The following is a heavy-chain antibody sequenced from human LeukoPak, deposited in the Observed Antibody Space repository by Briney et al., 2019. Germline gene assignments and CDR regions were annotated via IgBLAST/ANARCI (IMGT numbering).Heavy chain of an antibody. D-gene: IGHD1-7*01. CDR3: ARKENGNYPFDN. Sequence: GGSLRLSCAASGFSFSSYAMTWVRQAPGKGLEWVSGISGSGGFTNYADSVKGRFTISRDNSKNTLYLQMNSLRVDDTAVYYCARKENGNYPFDNWGQGTLVTVSS. J-gene: IGHJ4*02. CDR1: GFSFSSYA. CDR2: ISGSGGFT. V-gene: IGHV3-23*01.